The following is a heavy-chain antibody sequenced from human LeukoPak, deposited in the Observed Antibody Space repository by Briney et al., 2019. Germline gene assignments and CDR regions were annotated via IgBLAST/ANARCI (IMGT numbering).Heavy chain of an antibody. CDR2: IYHSGST. V-gene: IGHV4-30-2*01. D-gene: IGHD3-22*01. J-gene: IGHJ4*02. Sequence: SETLSLTCTVSGGSISSGGYSWSWIRQPPGKGLEWIGYIYHSGSTYYNPSLKSRVTISVDRSKNQFSLKLSSVTAADTAVYYCARDTAYYYDSSGYQGLGYWGQGTLVTVSS. CDR3: ARDTAYYYDSSGYQGLGY. CDR1: GGSISSGGYS.